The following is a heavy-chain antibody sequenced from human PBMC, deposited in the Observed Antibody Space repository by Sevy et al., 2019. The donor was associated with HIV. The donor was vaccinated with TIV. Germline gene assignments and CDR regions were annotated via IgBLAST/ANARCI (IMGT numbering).Heavy chain of an antibody. CDR3: AKVNRVITGTAGVAFDI. CDR1: GFTFSKYS. Sequence: GGSLRLSCAASGFTFSKYSMSWVRQPPGKGLEWVSTLSFGCGEINYADSVKGRFTISRDNSKSSVYLQMNNLRAEDTAVYYCAKVNRVITGTAGVAFDIWGQGTMVTVSS. D-gene: IGHD1-7*01. CDR2: LSFGCGEI. J-gene: IGHJ3*02. V-gene: IGHV3-23*01.